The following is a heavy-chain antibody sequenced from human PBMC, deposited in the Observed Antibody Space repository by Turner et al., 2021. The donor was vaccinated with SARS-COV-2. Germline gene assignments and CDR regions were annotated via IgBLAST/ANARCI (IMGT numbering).Heavy chain of an antibody. Sequence: EVKLLESGGGLVQPGGSLRLHCAASGFTFRSYALSWVRQAPGKGLECVSAISGSGGRTYYADSVKGRFTISRDNSNNTLYLQMNSLRAEDTAVYYCAKTHGAAAGTFDYWGQGTLVTVSS. CDR3: AKTHGAAAGTFDY. D-gene: IGHD6-13*01. V-gene: IGHV3-23*01. CDR1: GFTFRSYA. CDR2: ISGSGGRT. J-gene: IGHJ4*02.